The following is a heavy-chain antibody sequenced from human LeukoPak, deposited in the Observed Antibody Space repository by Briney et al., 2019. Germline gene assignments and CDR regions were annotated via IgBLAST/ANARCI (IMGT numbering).Heavy chain of an antibody. J-gene: IGHJ4*02. CDR3: ARDPRDGYNSAY. V-gene: IGHV1-2*06. CDR2: ISPNSGGT. Sequence: ASVKVSCKASGYNFPNYHMHWVRQAPGQGLEWMGQISPNSGGTNYAQTFQGRVTMPRDTSISTAYMELSGLRSDDTAAYYCARDPRDGYNSAYWGQGTLVTVSS. D-gene: IGHD5-24*01. CDR1: GYNFPNYH.